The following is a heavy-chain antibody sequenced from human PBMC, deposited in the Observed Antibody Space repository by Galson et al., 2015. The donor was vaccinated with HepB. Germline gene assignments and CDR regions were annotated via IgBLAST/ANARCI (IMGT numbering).Heavy chain of an antibody. J-gene: IGHJ3*02. Sequence: LTCTVSGDSISSYYWSWIRQPAGKGLEWIGRIYTTGSTNYNPSLKSRVTMSLDTSTSQFSLKLSSVTAADTAVYYCARDSPSRAFDIWGQGTVLTVSS. CDR2: IYTTGST. CDR1: GDSISSYY. CDR3: ARDSPSRAFDI. D-gene: IGHD2-2*01. V-gene: IGHV4-4*07.